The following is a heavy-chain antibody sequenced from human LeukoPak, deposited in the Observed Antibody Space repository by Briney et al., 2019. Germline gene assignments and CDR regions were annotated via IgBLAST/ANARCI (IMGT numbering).Heavy chain of an antibody. CDR3: ARKRHDGYADY. CDR1: GDSIISYY. Sequence: SETLSLTCTVSGDSIISYYWSWIRQPPGKGLEWIGYIYYSGSTKYNPSLKGRVTISVDTSKNQFSLKLSSVTAADTAVYYCARKRHDGYADYWGQGTLVTVSS. CDR2: IYYSGST. V-gene: IGHV4-59*08. J-gene: IGHJ4*02. D-gene: IGHD5-24*01.